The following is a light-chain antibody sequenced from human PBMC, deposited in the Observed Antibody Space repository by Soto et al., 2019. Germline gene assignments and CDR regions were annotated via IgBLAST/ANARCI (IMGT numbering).Light chain of an antibody. J-gene: IGKJ1*01. V-gene: IGKV3-15*01. Sequence: EVVMTQSPATLSVSPGERVTLSCRASQSINAHLAWYQQKPGQAPRLLIHGASTRATGIPARFSGSVFGTEFILTISILQSEDFAVYYCQQYNTWLWTFGQGTKVEIQ. CDR1: QSINAH. CDR3: QQYNTWLWT. CDR2: GAS.